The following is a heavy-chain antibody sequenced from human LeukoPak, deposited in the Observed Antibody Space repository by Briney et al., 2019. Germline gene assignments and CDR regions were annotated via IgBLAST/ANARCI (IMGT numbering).Heavy chain of an antibody. CDR3: ARADFIDAGPHLIGP. J-gene: IGHJ5*02. CDR1: GYIHPEYY. Sequence: EPSVRVSRKTSGYIHPEYYIHWVRQAPAKGREWVGCINTKSGRTRCARKFGGRDTMPRHAHLNTVYMDKAWLTSDDTDIYFCARADFIDAGPHLIGPWGEGTLVTVSS. CDR2: INTKSGRT. V-gene: IGHV1-2*02. D-gene: IGHD3-3*01.